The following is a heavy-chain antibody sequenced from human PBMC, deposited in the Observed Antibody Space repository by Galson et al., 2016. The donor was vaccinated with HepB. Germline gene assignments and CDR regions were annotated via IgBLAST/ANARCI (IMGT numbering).Heavy chain of an antibody. D-gene: IGHD4-23*01. CDR2: IVAGGNT. J-gene: IGHJ4*02. CDR1: GFTFSSYA. Sequence: SLRLSCAASGFTFSSYAMSWVRQAPGKGLEWVSDIVAGGNTYYADSVKGRFTISREISKNTLYLGMNSLRAEDTAIYYCGGHGGNSAWGQGTLVTVSS. V-gene: IGHV3-23*01. CDR3: GGHGGNSA.